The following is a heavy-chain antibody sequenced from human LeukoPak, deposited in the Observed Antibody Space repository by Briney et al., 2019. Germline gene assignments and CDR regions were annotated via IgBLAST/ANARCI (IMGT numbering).Heavy chain of an antibody. J-gene: IGHJ4*02. CDR2: ISGTGGST. CDR3: AREPHNYYDSSGYYNYFDY. Sequence: PGGSLRLSCAASGFTFSSYGMSWVRQAPGKGLEWVSGISGTGGSTYYADSVRGRFTISRDNSKNTLYLQMNSLRPEDTAVYYCAREPHNYYDSSGYYNYFDYWGQGTLVTVSS. D-gene: IGHD3-22*01. CDR1: GFTFSSYG. V-gene: IGHV3-23*01.